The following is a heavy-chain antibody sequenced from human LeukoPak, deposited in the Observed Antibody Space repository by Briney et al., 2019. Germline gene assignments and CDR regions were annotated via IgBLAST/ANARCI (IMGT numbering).Heavy chain of an antibody. V-gene: IGHV3-30*18. CDR3: AKDRRGDYEDYYYGMDV. Sequence: GRSLRLSCAASGFTFSSYGMHWVRQAPGKGLEWVAVISYDGSNKYYADSVKGRFTISRDNSKNTLYLQMNSLRAEDTAVYYCAKDRRGDYEDYYYGMDVWGQGTTVTVSS. D-gene: IGHD3-22*01. CDR1: GFTFSSYG. CDR2: ISYDGSNK. J-gene: IGHJ6*02.